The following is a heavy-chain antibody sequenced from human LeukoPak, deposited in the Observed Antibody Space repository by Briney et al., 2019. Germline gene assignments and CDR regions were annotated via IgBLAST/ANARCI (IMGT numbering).Heavy chain of an antibody. V-gene: IGHV4-39*01. CDR3: ARLRILGAMGYYYYGMDV. CDR1: GGSISSSSYY. J-gene: IGHJ6*02. Sequence: SETLSLTCTVSGGSISSSSYYWGWIRQPRGKGLEWIGSIYYSGSTYYNPSLKSRVTISVDTSKNQFSLKLSSVTAADTAVYYCARLRILGAMGYYYYGMDVWGQGTTVTVSS. CDR2: IYYSGST. D-gene: IGHD1-26*01.